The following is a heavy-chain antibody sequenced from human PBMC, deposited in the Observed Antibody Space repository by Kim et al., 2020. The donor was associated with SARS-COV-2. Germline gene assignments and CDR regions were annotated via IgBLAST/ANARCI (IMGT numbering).Heavy chain of an antibody. Sequence: SETLSLTCTVSGGSISSYYWSWIRQPPGKGLEWIGYIYYSGSTNYNPSLKSRVTISVDTSKNQFSLKLSSVTAADTAVYYCARTEAYSYDRSYYYGMDVWGPGTTFTVSS. CDR1: GGSISSYY. D-gene: IGHD5-18*01. J-gene: IGHJ6*02. CDR3: ARTEAYSYDRSYYYGMDV. CDR2: IYYSGST. V-gene: IGHV4-59*01.